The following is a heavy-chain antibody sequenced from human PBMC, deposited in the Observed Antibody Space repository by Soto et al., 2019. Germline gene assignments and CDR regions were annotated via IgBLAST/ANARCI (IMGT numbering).Heavy chain of an antibody. CDR2: LSWNSGFS. CDR3: AKGRGTIVVTDAYDI. Sequence: GGSLRLSCGGSGFSFDDYTMHWVRQAPGKGPECVASLSWNSGFSGYADSVKGRFTISRDNAQSSVHLQMNNLRTEDTALYYCAKGRGTIVVTDAYDIWGQGTMVTVSS. D-gene: IGHD3-22*01. V-gene: IGHV3-9*01. J-gene: IGHJ3*02. CDR1: GFSFDDYT.